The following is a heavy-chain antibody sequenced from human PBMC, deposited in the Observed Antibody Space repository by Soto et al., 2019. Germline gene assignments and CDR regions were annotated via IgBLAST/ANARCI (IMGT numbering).Heavy chain of an antibody. CDR2: ISYDGSNK. Sequence: QVQLVESGGGVVQPGRSLRLSCAASGFTFSSYAMHWVRQAPGKGLEWVAVISYDGSNKYYADSVKGRFTISRDNSKNTLYLQMNSLRAEDTAVYYCAREVIGYRGTGDFDYWGQGTLVTVSS. CDR3: AREVIGYRGTGDFDY. V-gene: IGHV3-30-3*01. CDR1: GFTFSSYA. D-gene: IGHD5-12*01. J-gene: IGHJ4*02.